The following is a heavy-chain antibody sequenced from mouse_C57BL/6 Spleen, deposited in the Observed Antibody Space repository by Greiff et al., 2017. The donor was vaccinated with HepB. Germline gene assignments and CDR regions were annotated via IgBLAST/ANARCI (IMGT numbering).Heavy chain of an antibody. Sequence: VQLQQSGTELVKPGASVKLSCKASGYTFTSYWMHWVKQRPGQGLEWIGNINPSNGGTNYNEKFKSKATLTVDKSSSTAYMQLSSLTSEDSAVYYCARGLLRSYYFDYWGQGTTLTVSS. D-gene: IGHD1-1*01. V-gene: IGHV1-53*01. J-gene: IGHJ2*01. CDR1: GYTFTSYW. CDR3: ARGLLRSYYFDY. CDR2: INPSNGGT.